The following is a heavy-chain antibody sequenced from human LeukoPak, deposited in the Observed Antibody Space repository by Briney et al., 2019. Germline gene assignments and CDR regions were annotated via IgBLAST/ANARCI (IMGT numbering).Heavy chain of an antibody. Sequence: QPGRSLRLSCVASGFTFSSYGMHWVRQAPGKGLEWVAVISNDGSNKYYADSVKGRFTIYRDNSKNTLYLQMNSLRAEDTAFYYCARDLGWRSGYYTDYWGQGTLVTVSS. CDR1: GFTFSSYG. D-gene: IGHD3-3*01. CDR2: ISNDGSNK. J-gene: IGHJ4*02. CDR3: ARDLGWRSGYYTDY. V-gene: IGHV3-30*03.